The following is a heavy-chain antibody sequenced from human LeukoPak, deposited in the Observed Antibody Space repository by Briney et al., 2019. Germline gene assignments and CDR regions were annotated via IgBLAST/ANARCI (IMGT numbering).Heavy chain of an antibody. V-gene: IGHV3-48*01. D-gene: IGHD3-3*01. Sequence: GGSLRLSCAASGFTFSRYWMNWVRQAPGKGLEWVPYISSSSSTIYYADSVKGRFTISRDNAKNSLYLQMNSLRAEDTAVYYCARDPPLYDFWSGYPYWGQGTLVTVSS. CDR1: GFTFSRYW. CDR2: ISSSSSTI. J-gene: IGHJ4*02. CDR3: ARDPPLYDFWSGYPY.